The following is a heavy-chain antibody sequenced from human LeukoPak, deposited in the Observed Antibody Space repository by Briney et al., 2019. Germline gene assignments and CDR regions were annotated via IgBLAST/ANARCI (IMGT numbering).Heavy chain of an antibody. CDR3: GSGWYGAWFDP. CDR2: IYHSGST. D-gene: IGHD6-19*01. J-gene: IGHJ5*02. Sequence: KSSETLSLTCTVSGYSISSGYYWGWIRQPPGKGLEWIGSIYHSGSTYYNPSLKSRVTISVDTSKNQFSLKLSSVTAADTAVYYCGSGWYGAWFDPWGQGTLVTVSS. V-gene: IGHV4-38-2*02. CDR1: GYSISSGYY.